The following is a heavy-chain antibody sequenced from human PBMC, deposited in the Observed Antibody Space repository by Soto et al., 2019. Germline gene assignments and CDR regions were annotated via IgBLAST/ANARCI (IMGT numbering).Heavy chain of an antibody. Sequence: GGSLRLSCAASGFTFSSYGMHWVRQAPGKGLEWVAVIWYDGSNKYYADSVKGRFTISRDNSKNTLYLQMNSLRAEDTAVYYCARGMSRDSSGYYQPGAFDIWGQGTMVTVSS. J-gene: IGHJ3*02. V-gene: IGHV3-33*01. CDR2: IWYDGSNK. CDR1: GFTFSSYG. CDR3: ARGMSRDSSGYYQPGAFDI. D-gene: IGHD3-22*01.